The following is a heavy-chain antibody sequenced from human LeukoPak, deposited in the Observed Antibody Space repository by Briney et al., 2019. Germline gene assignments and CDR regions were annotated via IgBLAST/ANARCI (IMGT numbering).Heavy chain of an antibody. Sequence: GGSLRLSCAASGFTFSSYSMNWVRQAPGKGLEWVSFISTSSSYIHNADSVKGRFTISRDNAENSLYLQMNSLRAEDTAVYYCARAAIAAARIYYYMDVWGKGTTVTVSS. V-gene: IGHV3-21*01. D-gene: IGHD6-13*01. CDR1: GFTFSSYS. J-gene: IGHJ6*03. CDR2: ISTSSSYI. CDR3: ARAAIAAARIYYYMDV.